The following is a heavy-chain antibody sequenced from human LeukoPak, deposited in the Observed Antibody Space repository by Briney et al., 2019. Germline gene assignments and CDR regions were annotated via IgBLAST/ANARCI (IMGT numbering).Heavy chain of an antibody. D-gene: IGHD3-22*01. CDR1: GYVFDGYY. CDR3: ASPYYYDSSGSTPAFDI. CDR2: MNPNSGNT. J-gene: IGHJ3*02. Sequence: ASVKVSCKASGYVFDGYYIHWVRQAPGQGLEWMGWMNPNSGNTGYAQKFQGRVTMTRDTSISAAYMELSRLRSDDTAVYYCASPYYYDSSGSTPAFDIWGQGTMVTVSS. V-gene: IGHV1-2*02.